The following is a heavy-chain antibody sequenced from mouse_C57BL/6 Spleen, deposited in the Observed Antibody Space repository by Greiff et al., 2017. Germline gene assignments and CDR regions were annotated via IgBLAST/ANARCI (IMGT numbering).Heavy chain of an antibody. CDR2: ISSGGSYT. D-gene: IGHD6-1*01. CDR1: GFTFSSYG. Sequence: EVKLMESGGDLVKPGGSLKLSCAASGFTFSSYGMSWVRQTPDKRLEWVATISSGGSYTYYPDSVKGRFTIARDKAKNTLYLQMSSLKSENTAMYYCARQPSGYARDDWGQGTSVTVAS. J-gene: IGHJ4*01. CDR3: ARQPSGYARDD. V-gene: IGHV5-6*01.